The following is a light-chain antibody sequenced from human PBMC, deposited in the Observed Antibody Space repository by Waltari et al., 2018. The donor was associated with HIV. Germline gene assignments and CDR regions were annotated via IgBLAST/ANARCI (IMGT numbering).Light chain of an antibody. CDR1: KRDIGKYKL. CDR3: SSYATGNTYV. CDR2: EVT. Sequence: QSALTQPASVSGSPGQSITIPCTGPKRDIGKYKLVSWYQQHPGRVPKVLIFEVTTRPSGISHRFSGSKSDNTASLTISGLQAEDEADYYCSSYATGNTYVFGTGTSVTVL. J-gene: IGLJ1*01. V-gene: IGLV2-23*02.